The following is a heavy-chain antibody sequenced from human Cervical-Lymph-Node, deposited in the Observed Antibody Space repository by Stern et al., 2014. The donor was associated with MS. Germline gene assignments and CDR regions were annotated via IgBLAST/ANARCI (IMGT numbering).Heavy chain of an antibody. J-gene: IGHJ6*02. V-gene: IGHV1-69*09. Sequence: VQLVQSGAEVKKPGSSVKVSCKASGDIFSTYSITWVRQAPGQGLEWMGRIIPMFGIANYAQKFQARLPITAATSTSTAYMELSSLRSEDTAVFYCARDLPSAGYGMDVWGQGTTVTVSS. CDR1: GDIFSTYS. CDR2: IIPMFGIA. CDR3: ARDLPSAGYGMDV. D-gene: IGHD3-10*01.